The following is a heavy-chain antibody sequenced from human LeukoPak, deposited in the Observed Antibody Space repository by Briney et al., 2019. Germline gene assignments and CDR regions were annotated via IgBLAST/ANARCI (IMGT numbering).Heavy chain of an antibody. CDR1: GASVSSNY. CDR3: ARENVATIAARSLDY. CDR2: IQTSGST. J-gene: IGHJ4*01. V-gene: IGHV4-4*07. Sequence: SETLSLTCAVSGASVSSNYWSWIRQPAGKGLEWIGRIQTSGSTNYNPSLKSRVTMSVDTSRNHFSLNLSSVTAADTAVYYCARENVATIAARSLDYWGQGTLVTVSS. D-gene: IGHD6-6*01.